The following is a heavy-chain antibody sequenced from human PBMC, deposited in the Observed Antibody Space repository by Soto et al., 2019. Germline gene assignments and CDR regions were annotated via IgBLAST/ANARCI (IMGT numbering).Heavy chain of an antibody. V-gene: IGHV4-59*02. CDR2: ICNSATN. CDR1: GGSVKSYF. J-gene: IGHJ6*04. Sequence: PSETLHLTCTVSGGSVKSYFGTWIRQPPGEGLQWIGCICNSATNNYTNYIKSRVDISIDAQKNQLHLQLSPLTVADTALYYCARGGSIVVGKRRLMDVWGKGTTVTVSS. D-gene: IGHD3-22*01. CDR3: ARGGSIVVGKRRLMDV.